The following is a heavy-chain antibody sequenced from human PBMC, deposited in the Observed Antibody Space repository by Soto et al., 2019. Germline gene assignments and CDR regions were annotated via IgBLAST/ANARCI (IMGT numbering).Heavy chain of an antibody. Sequence: SETLSLTCAVYGGSFSGYYWSWIRQPPGKGLEWIGEINHSGSTNYNPSLKSRVTISVDTSKNHFSLKLSSVTAADTAVYYCARSMDMIVVVTPFDYWGQGTLVTVS. V-gene: IGHV4-34*01. D-gene: IGHD3-22*01. CDR2: INHSGST. J-gene: IGHJ4*02. CDR3: ARSMDMIVVVTPFDY. CDR1: GGSFSGYY.